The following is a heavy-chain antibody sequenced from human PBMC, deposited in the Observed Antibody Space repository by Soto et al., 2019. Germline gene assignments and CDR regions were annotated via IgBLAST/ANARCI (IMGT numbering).Heavy chain of an antibody. CDR3: AKDQTTPYRYCSSTSCQLVGYNWFDP. CDR2: ISYDGSNK. J-gene: IGHJ5*02. D-gene: IGHD2-2*01. Sequence: GGSLRLSCAASGFTFSSYGMHWVRQAPGKGLEWVAVISYDGSNKYYADSVKGRFTISRDNSKNTLYLQMNSLRAEDTAVYYCAKDQTTPYRYCSSTSCQLVGYNWFDPWGQGTLVTVSS. CDR1: GFTFSSYG. V-gene: IGHV3-30*18.